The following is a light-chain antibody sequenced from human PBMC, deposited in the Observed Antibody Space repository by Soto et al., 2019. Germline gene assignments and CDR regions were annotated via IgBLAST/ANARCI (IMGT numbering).Light chain of an antibody. J-gene: IGLJ1*01. Sequence: QSALTQPASVSGSPGQSITISCTGTRSEVGSYNLVSWYQQHPGRAPKLLISEVTKRPSGISARFSGSKSGATASLTISGLQAEDEAVYFCSSFAGRDTPYVFGTGTKVTVL. CDR2: EVT. CDR3: SSFAGRDTPYV. V-gene: IGLV2-23*02. CDR1: RSEVGSYNL.